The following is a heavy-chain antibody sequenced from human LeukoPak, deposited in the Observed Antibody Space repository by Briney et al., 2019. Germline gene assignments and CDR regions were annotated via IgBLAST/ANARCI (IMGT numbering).Heavy chain of an antibody. CDR1: GFTFSSYS. V-gene: IGHV3-21*01. CDR3: ARGEYSGSYYPPPWFDP. Sequence: MSGGSLRLSCAASGFTFSSYSMNWVRQAPGKGLEWVSSISSSSSYIYYADSVKGRFTISRDNAKNSLYLQMNSLRAEDTAVYYCARGEYSGSYYPPPWFDPWGQGTLVTVSS. CDR2: ISSSSSYI. D-gene: IGHD1-26*01. J-gene: IGHJ5*02.